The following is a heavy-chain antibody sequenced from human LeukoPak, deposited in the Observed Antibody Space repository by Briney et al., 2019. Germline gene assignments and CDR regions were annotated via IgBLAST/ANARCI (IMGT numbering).Heavy chain of an antibody. D-gene: IGHD5-18*01. CDR3: AKARDSYVTLTNV. J-gene: IGHJ6*02. V-gene: IGHV3-23*01. CDR2: ITSSGGST. Sequence: GGSLRLSCAASGFTFSSYAMSWVRQAPGKGLEWVSVITSSGGSTYYADSVNGRFTISRDNSKNTLYVLMNSLRAEDTAVYYCAKARDSYVTLTNVWGQGTTVTVSS. CDR1: GFTFSSYA.